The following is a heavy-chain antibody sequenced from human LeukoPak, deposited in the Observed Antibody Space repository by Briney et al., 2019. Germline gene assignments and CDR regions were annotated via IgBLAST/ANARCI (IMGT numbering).Heavy chain of an antibody. CDR2: ISGSGGST. V-gene: IGHV3-23*01. Sequence: GGSLRLSCAASGFTFSSYAMSWVRQAPGKGLEWVSAISGSGGSTYYADSVKGRFTISRDNSKNTLYLQMNSLRAADTAVYYCAKGAYYYDTSAQYNFDYWGQGTLVAVSS. CDR3: AKGAYYYDTSAQYNFDY. D-gene: IGHD3-22*01. J-gene: IGHJ4*02. CDR1: GFTFSSYA.